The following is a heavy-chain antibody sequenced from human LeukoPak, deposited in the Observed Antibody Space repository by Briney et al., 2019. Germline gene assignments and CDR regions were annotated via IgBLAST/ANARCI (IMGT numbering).Heavy chain of an antibody. J-gene: IGHJ4*02. D-gene: IGHD4-17*01. CDR3: ARYIIGDYFFSGHSPFNY. V-gene: IGHV3-11*01. Sequence: GGSLRLSCAASGFTFSDYYMSWIRQAPGKGLEWVSYISSSGSTIYYADSVKGRFTISRDNAKNSLYLQMNSLRAEDTAVYYCARYIIGDYFFSGHSPFNYWGQGTLVTVSS. CDR2: ISSSGSTI. CDR1: GFTFSDYY.